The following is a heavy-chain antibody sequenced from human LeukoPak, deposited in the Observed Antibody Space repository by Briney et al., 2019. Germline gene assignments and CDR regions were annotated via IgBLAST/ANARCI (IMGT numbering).Heavy chain of an antibody. CDR3: AKDIFGGDYGDYVFVY. V-gene: IGHV3-30*18. J-gene: IGHJ4*02. CDR2: ISYDGSNK. D-gene: IGHD4-17*01. Sequence: VRSLRLSCAASGFTFSNYGMHWVRQAPGKGLEWVAVISYDGSNKYYADSVKGRFTISRDNSKNTLYLQMNSLRAEDTAVYYCAKDIFGGDYGDYVFVYWGQGNLVTVSS. CDR1: GFTFSNYG.